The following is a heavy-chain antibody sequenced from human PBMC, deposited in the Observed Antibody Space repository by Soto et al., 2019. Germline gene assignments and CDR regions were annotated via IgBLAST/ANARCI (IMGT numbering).Heavy chain of an antibody. D-gene: IGHD1-26*01. CDR2: ISAYNGNT. Sequence: QVHLVQSGAEVKKPGASVKVSCKASGFTFTSYAITWVRQAPGQGLEWMGWISAYNGNTNYAQKLQGRVTMTTDTSTRTAYMELGSLPSDDTAVYSCARDFTGGPPDGVDSWGQGTLVTVSS. CDR3: ARDFTGGPPDGVDS. CDR1: GFTFTSYA. V-gene: IGHV1-18*01. J-gene: IGHJ4*02.